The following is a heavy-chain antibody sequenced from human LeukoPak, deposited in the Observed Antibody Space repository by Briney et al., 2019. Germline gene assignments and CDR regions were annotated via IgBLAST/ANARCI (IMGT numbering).Heavy chain of an antibody. CDR2: IYYTGST. V-gene: IGHV4-61*05. D-gene: IGHD3-10*01. J-gene: IGHJ4*02. CDR3: ARVLSLWGSGSYVFDY. Sequence: SETLSLTCTVSGGSISSSSYYWGWIRQPPGKGLEWIGYIYYTGSTNYNPSLKSRVTISLDTSKNQFSLKLRSVTAADTAVYYCARVLSLWGSGSYVFDYWGQGTLVTVSS. CDR1: GGSISSSSYY.